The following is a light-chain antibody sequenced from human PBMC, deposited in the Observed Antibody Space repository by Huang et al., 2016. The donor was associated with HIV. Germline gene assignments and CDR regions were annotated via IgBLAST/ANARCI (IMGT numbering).Light chain of an antibody. Sequence: EIVMTQSPATLSVSPGERATLSCRASQSVSSNLAWYQQKPGQAPRLLSEGASTRATGIPARFSGSGSGTEFTLTISSLQSEDFAVYYCQQYNKWPRTFGQGTKVEIK. V-gene: IGKV3-15*01. J-gene: IGKJ1*01. CDR1: QSVSSN. CDR2: GAS. CDR3: QQYNKWPRT.